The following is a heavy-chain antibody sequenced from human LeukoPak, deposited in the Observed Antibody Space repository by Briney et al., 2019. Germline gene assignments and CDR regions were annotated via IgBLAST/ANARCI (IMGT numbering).Heavy chain of an antibody. Sequence: GGSLSLSCAASGLSFNSCGMHWVRQAPGKGLEWVAVISSDGSNKYYADSVKGRFTISRDNSKNTLSLQMNSLRTEDTAVFYCAKGSGGSGSFYNHFDCWGQGTLVTVSS. J-gene: IGHJ4*02. V-gene: IGHV3-30*18. D-gene: IGHD3-10*01. CDR2: ISSDGSNK. CDR3: AKGSGGSGSFYNHFDC. CDR1: GLSFNSCG.